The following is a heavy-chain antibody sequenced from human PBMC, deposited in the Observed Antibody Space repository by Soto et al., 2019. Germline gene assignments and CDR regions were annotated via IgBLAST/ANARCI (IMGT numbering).Heavy chain of an antibody. CDR2: IYHSGST. J-gene: IGHJ4*02. V-gene: IGHV4-4*02. D-gene: IGHD5-18*01. Sequence: QVQLQESGPGLVKPSGTLSLTCAVSGGSISSSNCWSWVRQPPGKGLEWIGEIYHSGSTNSNPSLTSRDTISVDKSKSQFSLKLSSVTAADTAVYYCARKRIAMTIDYWGQGTLVTVSS. CDR1: GGSISSSNC. CDR3: ARKRIAMTIDY.